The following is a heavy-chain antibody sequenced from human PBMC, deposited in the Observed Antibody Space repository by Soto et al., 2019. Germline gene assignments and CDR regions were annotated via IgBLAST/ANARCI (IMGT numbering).Heavy chain of an antibody. Sequence: SVKVSCKASGGTFSSYTISWVRQAPGQGLEWMGRIIPILGIANYAQKFQGRVTITADKSTSTAYMELSSLRSEDTAVYYCASSSYDILTGYSAGYWGQGTLVTVSS. J-gene: IGHJ4*02. CDR2: IIPILGIA. D-gene: IGHD3-9*01. V-gene: IGHV1-69*02. CDR3: ASSSYDILTGYSAGY. CDR1: GGTFSSYT.